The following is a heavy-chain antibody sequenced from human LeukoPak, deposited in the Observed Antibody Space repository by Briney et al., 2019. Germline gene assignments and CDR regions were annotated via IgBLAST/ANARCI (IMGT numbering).Heavy chain of an antibody. J-gene: IGHJ4*02. CDR3: ARQPEPSLVDY. D-gene: IGHD1-14*01. CDR1: GGSISSYY. V-gene: IGHV4-4*09. Sequence: SETLSLTCTVSGGSISSYYWSWIRQPPGKGLEWIGYIYTSGSTNYNPSLKSRVTISVDTSKNQFSLKLSSVTAADTAVYYCARQPEPSLVDYWGQGTLVTVSS. CDR2: IYTSGST.